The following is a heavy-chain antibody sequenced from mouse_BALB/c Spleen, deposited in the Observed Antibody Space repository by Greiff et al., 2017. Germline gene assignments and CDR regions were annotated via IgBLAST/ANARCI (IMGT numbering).Heavy chain of an antibody. Sequence: QVQLQQSGAELVRPGTSVKVSCKASGYAFTNYLIEWVKQRPGQGLEWIGVINPGSGGTNYNEKFKGKATLTADKSSSTAYMQLSSLTSDDSAVYFCARGKVYYDYDKFDYWGQGTTLTVSS. CDR1: GYAFTNYL. V-gene: IGHV1-54*01. CDR2: INPGSGGT. J-gene: IGHJ2*01. D-gene: IGHD2-4*01. CDR3: ARGKVYYDYDKFDY.